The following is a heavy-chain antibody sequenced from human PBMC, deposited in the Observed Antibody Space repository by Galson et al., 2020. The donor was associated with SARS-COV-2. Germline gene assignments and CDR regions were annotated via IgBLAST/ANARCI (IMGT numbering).Heavy chain of an antibody. D-gene: IGHD3-9*01. CDR2: IYYSGST. Sequence: SETLSLTCTVSGGSISSGDYYWSWIRQPPGKGLEWIGYIYYSGSTYYNPSFKSRVTISVDTSKNQYSLKLSSVTAADTAVYYCARGMTGSLQSPYYYYYYMDVWGKGTTVTVSS. CDR3: ARGMTGSLQSPYYYYYYMDV. V-gene: IGHV4-30-4*01. CDR1: GGSISSGDYY. J-gene: IGHJ6*03.